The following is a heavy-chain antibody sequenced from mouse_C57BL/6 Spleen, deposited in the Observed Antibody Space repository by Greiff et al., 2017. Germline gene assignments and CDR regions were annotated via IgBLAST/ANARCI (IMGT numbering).Heavy chain of an antibody. Sequence: QVQLQQPGAELVKPGASVKLSCKASGYTFTSYWMHWVKQRPGPGLEWIGMIHPHSGSTNYNEKFKSKATLTVDKSSSTAYMQLSSLTSVDSAVYYCASEGTVVPYFAYWGQGTTLTVSS. CDR1: GYTFTSYW. J-gene: IGHJ2*01. CDR2: IHPHSGST. D-gene: IGHD1-1*01. V-gene: IGHV1-64*01. CDR3: ASEGTVVPYFAY.